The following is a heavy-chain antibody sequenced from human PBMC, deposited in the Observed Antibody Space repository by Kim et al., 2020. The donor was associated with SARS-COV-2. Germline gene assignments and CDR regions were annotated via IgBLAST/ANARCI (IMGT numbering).Heavy chain of an antibody. CDR3: ARVRTPYTAMPPGHY. V-gene: IGHV3-74*01. CDR1: GFTFSSYW. Sequence: LSLTCAASGFTFSSYWMHWVRQAPGKGLVWVSRINSDGSSTSYADSVKGRFTISRDNAKNTLYLQMNSLRAEDTAVYYCARVRTPYTAMPPGHYWGQGTLVTVSS. J-gene: IGHJ4*02. D-gene: IGHD5-18*01. CDR2: INSDGSST.